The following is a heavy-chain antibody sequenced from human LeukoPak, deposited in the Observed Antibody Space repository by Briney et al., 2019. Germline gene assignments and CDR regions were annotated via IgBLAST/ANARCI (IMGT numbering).Heavy chain of an antibody. CDR3: AKDRGAAAWVLYFDY. D-gene: IGHD3-10*01. Sequence: GGSLRLSCAASGFTFSSYGIHWVRQAPGKGLEWVAVISYHGSDQFCADSVEGRFTVSRDNSKNTLYLQMNSLRPEDTAVYFCAKDRGAAAWVLYFDYWGQGTLVTVSS. CDR2: ISYHGSDQ. CDR1: GFTFSSYG. J-gene: IGHJ4*02. V-gene: IGHV3-30*18.